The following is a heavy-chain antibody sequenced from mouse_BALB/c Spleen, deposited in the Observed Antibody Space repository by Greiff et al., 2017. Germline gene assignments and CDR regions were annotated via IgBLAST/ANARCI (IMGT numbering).Heavy chain of an antibody. Sequence: VHVNQSGPELVKPGASVKVSCKASGYSFTDYNMYWVKQSHGKSLEWIGYIDPYNGGTSYNQKFKGKATLTVDKSSSTAFMHLNSLTSEDSAVYYCANIYYGNYRAMDYWGQGTSVTVSS. D-gene: IGHD2-1*01. CDR3: ANIYYGNYRAMDY. V-gene: IGHV1S135*01. J-gene: IGHJ4*01. CDR2: IDPYNGGT. CDR1: GYSFTDYN.